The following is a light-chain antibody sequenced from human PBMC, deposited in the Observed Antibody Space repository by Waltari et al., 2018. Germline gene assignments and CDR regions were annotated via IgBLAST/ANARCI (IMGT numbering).Light chain of an antibody. V-gene: IGLV2-14*03. CDR3: SSYVSSDTLEL. CDR2: DVS. Sequence: HSALTQPASVSGSPGQSITISCTGTSSDVGGYNYVSWYQQHPCKAPKLMIFDVSNRPLLVSCGFSCSKSGNTASLTISGLQAEDEADYYCSSYVSSDTLELFGGGTSLTVL. J-gene: IGLJ2*01. CDR1: SSDVGGYNY.